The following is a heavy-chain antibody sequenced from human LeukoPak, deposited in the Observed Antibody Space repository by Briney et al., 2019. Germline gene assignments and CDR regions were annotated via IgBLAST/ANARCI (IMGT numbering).Heavy chain of an antibody. CDR1: GYTFIGYY. V-gene: IGHV1-2*02. CDR3: ARNNRPHVDAFDI. Sequence: ASVKVSCKASGYTFIGYYMHWVRQAPGQGLKWMGWINPNSGGTNYAQKFQGRVIMTRDTSISTAYMELSRLTSDDTAVYYCARNNRPHVDAFDIWGQGTMVTVSS. D-gene: IGHD2/OR15-2a*01. CDR2: INPNSGGT. J-gene: IGHJ3*02.